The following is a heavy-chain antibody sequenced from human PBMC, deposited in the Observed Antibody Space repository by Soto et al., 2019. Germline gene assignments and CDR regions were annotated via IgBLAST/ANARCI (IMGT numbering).Heavy chain of an antibody. CDR1: GDSINSAGYY. CDR2: IYYSGST. CDR3: ARIQTFFGLITLFDN. V-gene: IGHV4-31*03. D-gene: IGHD3-3*01. J-gene: IGHJ4*02. Sequence: PSETLSLTCTVSGDSINSAGYYWSWLRQYPGQGLEWIGNIYYSGSTNYNPSLKSRGAISIDTSKNHFSLNLTSVTAADTAVYYCARIQTFFGLITLFDNSGQGTLVTVSS.